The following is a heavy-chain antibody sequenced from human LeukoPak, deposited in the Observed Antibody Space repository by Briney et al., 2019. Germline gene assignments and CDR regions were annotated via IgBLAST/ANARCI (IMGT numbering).Heavy chain of an antibody. J-gene: IGHJ4*02. V-gene: IGHV1-69*04. D-gene: IGHD3-22*01. CDR1: GGTFSSYA. Sequence: ASVKVSCKASGGTFSSYAISWVRQAPGQGLEWMGRIIPILGIANYAQKFQGRVTITADKSTSTAYMELSSLRSEDTAVYYCASPPENYYDSSGYYYYFDYWGQGTLVTVSS. CDR3: ASPPENYYDSSGYYYYFDY. CDR2: IIPILGIA.